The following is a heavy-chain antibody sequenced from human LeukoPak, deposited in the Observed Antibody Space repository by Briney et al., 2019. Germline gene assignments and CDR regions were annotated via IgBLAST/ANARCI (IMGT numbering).Heavy chain of an antibody. D-gene: IGHD4-17*01. Sequence: GGSLRLSCAASGFTFSSYGMHWARQAPGKGLEWVAVISYDGSNKYYADSVKGRFTISRDNSKNTLYLQMNSLRAEDTAVYYCAKAGVDYGDYAVGYWGQGTLVTVSS. J-gene: IGHJ4*02. V-gene: IGHV3-30*18. CDR1: GFTFSSYG. CDR2: ISYDGSNK. CDR3: AKAGVDYGDYAVGY.